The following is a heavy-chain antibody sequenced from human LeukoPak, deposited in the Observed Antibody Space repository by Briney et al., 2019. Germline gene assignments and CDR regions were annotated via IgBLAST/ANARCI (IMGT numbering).Heavy chain of an antibody. V-gene: IGHV3-7*01. CDR3: ASCKSEYYDILTGYIEEDY. D-gene: IGHD3-9*01. CDR1: GFTFSSYW. J-gene: IGHJ4*02. Sequence: GGSLRLSCAASGFTFSSYWMSWVRQAPGKRLEWVANIKQDGSEKYYVDSVKGRFTISRDNAKNSLYLQMNSLRAEDTAVYYCASCKSEYYDILTGYIEEDYWGQGTLVTVSS. CDR2: IKQDGSEK.